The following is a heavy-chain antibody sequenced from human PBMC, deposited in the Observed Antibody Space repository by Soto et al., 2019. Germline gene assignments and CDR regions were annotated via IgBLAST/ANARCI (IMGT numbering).Heavy chain of an antibody. Sequence: ASVKVSCTASGYTFTSYGISWVRQAPGQGLEWMGWINPNSGGTDYAQKFQGRVTMTRDASISTVYIDLSSLTSDDTAVYYCARDHFNSGFDSWGKGALVT. CDR3: ARDHFNSGFDS. J-gene: IGHJ4*02. CDR2: INPNSGGT. D-gene: IGHD1-26*01. CDR1: GYTFTSYG. V-gene: IGHV1-2*02.